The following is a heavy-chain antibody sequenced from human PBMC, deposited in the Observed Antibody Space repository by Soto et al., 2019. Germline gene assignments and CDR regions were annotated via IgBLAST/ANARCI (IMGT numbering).Heavy chain of an antibody. Sequence: ASVKVSCKASGYTFTSYYMHWVRQAPGQGLEWMGIINPSGGSTSYAQKFQGRVTMTRDTSTRTVYMELSSLRPDDTAVYYCARDSNDYGDYIVVYWGQGTLVTVSS. CDR3: ARDSNDYGDYIVVY. V-gene: IGHV1-46*01. J-gene: IGHJ4*02. D-gene: IGHD4-17*01. CDR1: GYTFTSYY. CDR2: INPSGGST.